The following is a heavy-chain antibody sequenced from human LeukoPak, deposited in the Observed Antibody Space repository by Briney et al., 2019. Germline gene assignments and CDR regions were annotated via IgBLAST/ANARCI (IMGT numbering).Heavy chain of an antibody. CDR2: IGGSGGGT. J-gene: IGHJ4*02. CDR1: GFTFTNYA. Sequence: GGSLTLSCAASGFTFTNYAMSWVRQAPGKGLEWVSAIGGSGGGTYYADSAKGRFTISRDNSKNTLYLQMTGLRAEDTAIYYCAKTPETHYYDFSGYYYYFDYWGQGTLVTVSS. V-gene: IGHV3-23*01. D-gene: IGHD3-22*01. CDR3: AKTPETHYYDFSGYYYYFDY.